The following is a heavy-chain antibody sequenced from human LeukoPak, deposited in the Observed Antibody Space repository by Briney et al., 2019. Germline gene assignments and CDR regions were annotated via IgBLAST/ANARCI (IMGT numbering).Heavy chain of an antibody. V-gene: IGHV3-21*01. Sequence: PGGSLRLSCAASGFTFSSYSMNWVRQAPGKGLEWGSSISSSSSYIYYADSVKGRFTISRDNAKNSLYLQMNSMRAEDTAVYYCARSRKITMVRGALDYWGQGTLVTVSS. CDR3: ARSRKITMVRGALDY. D-gene: IGHD3-10*01. CDR1: GFTFSSYS. J-gene: IGHJ4*02. CDR2: ISSSSSYI.